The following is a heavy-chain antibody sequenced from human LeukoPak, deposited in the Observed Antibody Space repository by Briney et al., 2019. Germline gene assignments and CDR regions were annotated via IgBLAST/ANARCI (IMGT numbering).Heavy chain of an antibody. CDR2: IYSGGSA. CDR3: ARAQWRTYSYYYMDV. V-gene: IGHV3-53*01. CDR1: GFTVSFNY. J-gene: IGHJ6*03. D-gene: IGHD6-19*01. Sequence: GGSLRLSCAASGFTVSFNYMSWVRQAPGKGLEWISVIYSGGSAYYADSVKGRFTISRDDSKNTLYLQMNSLRAEDTAIYYCARAQWRTYSYYYMDVWGKGTTVTVSS.